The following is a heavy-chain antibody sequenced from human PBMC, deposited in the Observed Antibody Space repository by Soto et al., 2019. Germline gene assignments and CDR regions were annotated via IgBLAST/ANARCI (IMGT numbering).Heavy chain of an antibody. CDR1: GFSFSSYG. Sequence: GGSLRLSCAVSGFSFSSYGMHWVRQAPGKGLEWVALISYDGNSQNYADSVKGRFTLSRDNSKNTVYLRMNSLRAEDTAVYYCAKEKYCSGGTCYPYYFDSWGQGTRVTVS. CDR3: AKEKYCSGGTCYPYYFDS. V-gene: IGHV3-30*18. CDR2: ISYDGNSQ. J-gene: IGHJ4*02. D-gene: IGHD2-15*01.